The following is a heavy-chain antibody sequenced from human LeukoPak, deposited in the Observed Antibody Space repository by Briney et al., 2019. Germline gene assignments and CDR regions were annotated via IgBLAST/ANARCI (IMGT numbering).Heavy chain of an antibody. CDR3: ARRGRITTLGGFDY. D-gene: IGHD3-3*01. J-gene: IGHJ4*02. Sequence: PSETLSLTCTVSGGSISSSSYYWGWIRQPPGKGLEWIGSIYYSGSTYYNPSLKSRVTISVDTSKNQFSLKLSSVIAADTAVYYCARRGRITTLGGFDYWGQGTLVTVSS. V-gene: IGHV4-39*01. CDR2: IYYSGST. CDR1: GGSISSSSYY.